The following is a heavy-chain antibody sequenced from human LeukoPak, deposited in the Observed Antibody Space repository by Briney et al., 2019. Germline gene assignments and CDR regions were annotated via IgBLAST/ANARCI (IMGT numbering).Heavy chain of an antibody. J-gene: IGHJ4*02. CDR3: ASPRPLRFLEWHRGALEE. V-gene: IGHV4-39*01. CDR1: GGSISSSSYY. D-gene: IGHD3-3*01. Sequence: PSETLSLTCTVSGGSISSSSYYWGWIRQPPGKGLEWIGSIYYSGSTYYNPSLKSRVTISVDTSKNQFSLKLSSVTAADTAVYYCASPRPLRFLEWHRGALEEWGQGTLVTVSS. CDR2: IYYSGST.